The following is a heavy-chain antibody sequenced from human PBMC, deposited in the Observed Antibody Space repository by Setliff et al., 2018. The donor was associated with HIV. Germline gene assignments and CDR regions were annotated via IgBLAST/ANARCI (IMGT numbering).Heavy chain of an antibody. J-gene: IGHJ3*01. CDR1: GYTFTGYY. CDR2: INPNSGGT. V-gene: IGHV1-2*02. D-gene: IGHD2-15*01. Sequence: ASVKVSCKASGYTFTGYYMHWVRQAPGQGLEWMGWINPNSGGTDYAQKFQGRVTMSLDTSTNTVYLELKGLTSDDTAVYYCAKPRIFDSFDVWGPGTVVTVSS. CDR3: AKPRIFDSFDV.